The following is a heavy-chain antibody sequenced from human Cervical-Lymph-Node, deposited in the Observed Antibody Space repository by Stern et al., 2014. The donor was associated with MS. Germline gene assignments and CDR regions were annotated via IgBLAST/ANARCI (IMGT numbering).Heavy chain of an antibody. CDR1: GGTFSSYE. Sequence: QVQLVQSGAEVKKPGSSVKVSCKASGGTFSSYEISWVRQAPGQGLEWMGGILPTFDTPTYAQKCQDRVSISADESTSTAYMELSTLKSEDTAIYFCARAYTYYSHSAAYWGQGTLVTVSS. V-gene: IGHV1-69*01. CDR3: ARAYTYYSHSAAY. J-gene: IGHJ4*02. D-gene: IGHD3-22*01. CDR2: ILPTFDTP.